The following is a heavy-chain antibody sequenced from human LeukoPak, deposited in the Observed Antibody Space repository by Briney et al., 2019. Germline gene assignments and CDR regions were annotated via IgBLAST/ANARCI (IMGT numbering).Heavy chain of an antibody. Sequence: PGGSLRLSCAASGFSFNSFEMSWVRQAPGKGLEWVSYISSSGSTIYYADSVKGRFTISRDNAKNSLYLQMNSLRAEDTAVYYCARDLGHIIDYWGQGTLVPVSS. CDR3: ARDLGHIIDY. CDR1: GFSFNSFE. CDR2: ISSSGSTI. V-gene: IGHV3-48*03. J-gene: IGHJ4*02.